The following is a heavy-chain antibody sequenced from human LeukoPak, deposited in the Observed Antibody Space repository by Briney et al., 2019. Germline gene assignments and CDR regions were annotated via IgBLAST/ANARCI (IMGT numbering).Heavy chain of an antibody. D-gene: IGHD3-22*01. V-gene: IGHV3-23*01. CDR2: ISKTGGGT. CDR1: GFIFNSNA. CDR3: AKNYYASTGYDY. Sequence: GGSLRLSCAASGFIFNSNAMTWVRQAPGKGLEWVSAISKTGGGTYYADSVKGRFTISRDNSRNTLYLQMNSLRAEDTALYYCAKNYYASTGYDYWGQGTLVTVSS. J-gene: IGHJ4*02.